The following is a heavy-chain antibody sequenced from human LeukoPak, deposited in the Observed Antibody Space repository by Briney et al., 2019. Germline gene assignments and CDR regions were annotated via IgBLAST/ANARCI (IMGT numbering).Heavy chain of an antibody. Sequence: SVKVSCKASGGTFSSYTISWVRQAPGQGLEWMGRIIPILGIANYAQKFQGRVTITADKSTSTAYMELSSLRSEDTAVYYCARGAIYCSGGSCYPNYFDYWGQGTLVTVSS. V-gene: IGHV1-69*02. J-gene: IGHJ4*02. CDR1: GGTFSSYT. D-gene: IGHD2-15*01. CDR2: IIPILGIA. CDR3: ARGAIYCSGGSCYPNYFDY.